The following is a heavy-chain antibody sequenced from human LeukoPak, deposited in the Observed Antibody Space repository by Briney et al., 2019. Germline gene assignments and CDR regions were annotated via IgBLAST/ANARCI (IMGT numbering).Heavy chain of an antibody. CDR1: GYTFTGYY. V-gene: IGHV1-2*04. Sequence: GASVKVSCKASGYTFTGYYMHWVRQAPGQGLEWMGWINPNSGGTNYAQKFQGWVTMTRDTSISTAYMEPSRLRSDDTAVYYCARGLDYYDSRYYGMDVWGQGTTVTVSS. CDR3: ARGLDYYDSRYYGMDV. J-gene: IGHJ6*02. D-gene: IGHD3-22*01. CDR2: INPNSGGT.